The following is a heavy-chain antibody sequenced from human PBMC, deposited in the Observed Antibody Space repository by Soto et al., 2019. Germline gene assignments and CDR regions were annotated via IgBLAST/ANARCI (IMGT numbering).Heavy chain of an antibody. CDR2: ISSTGSGT. CDR1: VFTFSSYE. Sequence: GGSLRLSCSASVFTFSSYEMHWVRQAPGKGLEWISYISSTGSGTLYADSVRGRFTMSRDNTKNSVSLQMSSLRAEDTAVYYCVRDRSGGYFEGFDYSSQGTRGTVSA. CDR3: VRDRSGGYFEGFDY. V-gene: IGHV3-48*03. J-gene: IGHJ4*02. D-gene: IGHD1-26*01.